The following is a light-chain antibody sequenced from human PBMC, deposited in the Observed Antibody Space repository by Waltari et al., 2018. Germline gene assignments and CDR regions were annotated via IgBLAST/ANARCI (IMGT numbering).Light chain of an antibody. CDR3: QQRNNWPIT. CDR1: QSASNF. CDR2: DTS. J-gene: IGKJ5*01. V-gene: IGKV3-11*01. Sequence: EIVLTQSPGTLSLSPGERATRSCRASQSASNFLAWYQQKPGQAPRLLIYDTSNRATGVPARFSGSGSGTDFTLTINSLEPDDFAVYFCQQRNNWPITFGQGTRLEIK.